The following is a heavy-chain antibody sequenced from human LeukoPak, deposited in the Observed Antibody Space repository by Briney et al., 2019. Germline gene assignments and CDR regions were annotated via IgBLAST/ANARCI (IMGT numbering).Heavy chain of an antibody. CDR3: AREYRVDDFWSGYRGAFDI. V-gene: IGHV3-30-3*01. CDR2: ISYDGSNK. Sequence: GGSLRLSCAASGFTFSSYAMHWVRQAPGKGLEWVAVISYDGSNKCYADSVKGRFTISRDNSKNTLYLQMNSLRAEDTAVYYCAREYRVDDFWSGYRGAFDIWGQGTMVTVSS. J-gene: IGHJ3*02. D-gene: IGHD3-3*01. CDR1: GFTFSSYA.